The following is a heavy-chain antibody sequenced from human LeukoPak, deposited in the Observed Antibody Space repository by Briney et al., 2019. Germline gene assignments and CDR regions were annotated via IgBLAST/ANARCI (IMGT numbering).Heavy chain of an antibody. CDR2: ISSSSDHI. CDR3: ARGVVPAAFDY. Sequence: GGSLRLSCAASGSTFSSYSMNWVRQAPGKGLEWVSSISSSSDHIAYADSVKGRFTISRDNAKNALYLQVNSLRAEDTAECYCARGVVPAAFDYWGHGTLVTVSS. V-gene: IGHV3-21*01. D-gene: IGHD2-2*01. CDR1: GSTFSSYS. J-gene: IGHJ4*01.